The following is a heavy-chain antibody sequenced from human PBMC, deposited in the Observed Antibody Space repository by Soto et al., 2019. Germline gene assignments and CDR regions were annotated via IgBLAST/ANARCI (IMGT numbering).Heavy chain of an antibody. Sequence: ASVKVSCKTSGYTFTTYYMHWVRQAPGQGLEWMGVINPSGATTTYAQKFQGRVTMTRDTSTSTVYMELSSLRSEDTAVYFCARGGYYDSSGSDYWGQGTLVTVSS. CDR3: ARGGYYDSSGSDY. CDR2: INPSGATT. V-gene: IGHV1-46*01. D-gene: IGHD3-22*01. CDR1: GYTFTTYY. J-gene: IGHJ4*02.